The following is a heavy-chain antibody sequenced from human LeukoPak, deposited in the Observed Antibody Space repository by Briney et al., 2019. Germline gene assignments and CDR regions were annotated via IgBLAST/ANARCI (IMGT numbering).Heavy chain of an antibody. D-gene: IGHD5-12*01. J-gene: IGHJ4*02. CDR3: ARGRPPGYSGYDPQGY. CDR1: GYTFANYG. Sequence: ASVKVSCKASGYTFANYGISWVRLAPGQRLEWMGWTSTYNDNTNYAQKFQDRVTMTTDTSTSTAYMELRSLRSDDTAVYYCARGRPPGYSGYDPQGYWGQGTLVTVSS. V-gene: IGHV1-18*01. CDR2: TSTYNDNT.